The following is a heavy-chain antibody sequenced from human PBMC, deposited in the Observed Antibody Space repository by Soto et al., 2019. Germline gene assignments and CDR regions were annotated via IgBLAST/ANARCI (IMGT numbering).Heavy chain of an antibody. CDR2: IIPIFGTA. CDR1: GGTFSSYA. D-gene: IGHD1-26*01. J-gene: IGHJ4*02. Sequence: QVQLVQSGAEVKKPGSSVKVSCKASGGTFSSYAISWVRQAPGQGLEWMGGIIPIFGTANYAQKFQGRGTITADESTSTAYMELSSLRSEDTAVYYCAVAREGSYGASNFDYWGQGTLVTVSS. CDR3: AVAREGSYGASNFDY. V-gene: IGHV1-69*12.